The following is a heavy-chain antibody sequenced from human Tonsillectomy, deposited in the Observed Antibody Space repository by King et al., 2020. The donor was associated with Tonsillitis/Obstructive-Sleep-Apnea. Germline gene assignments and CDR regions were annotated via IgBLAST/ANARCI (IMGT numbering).Heavy chain of an antibody. CDR3: TRTPYVWGSDRYYYGLDV. J-gene: IGHJ6*02. CDR2: IRSKAYGGTT. Sequence: VQLVESGGGLEQPGRSLRLSCEGSGFTFGDYSMTWVRQAPGRGLEWVGLIRSKAYGGTTEYAASVKGRFTMSRDDSKSTAYLQMNSLKIEEPAVYYCTRTPYVWGSDRYYYGLDVWGQGTTVTVSS. CDR1: GFTFGDYS. D-gene: IGHD3-16*02. V-gene: IGHV3-49*04.